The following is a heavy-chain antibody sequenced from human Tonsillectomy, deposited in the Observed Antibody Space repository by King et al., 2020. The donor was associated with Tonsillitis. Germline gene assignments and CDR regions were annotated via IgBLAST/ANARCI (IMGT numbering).Heavy chain of an antibody. Sequence: VQLVESGGGVVQPGGSLRLSCAASGLTVSASIIHWVRQAPGKGLEWVALIAHDGDSKNYAGTMKGRFTISGDNSQNTVYLQMNSRRAGDTDVYYCAREAYSSGRCGIFDIWGQGTKVTVSS. CDR1: GLTVSASI. CDR2: IAHDGDSK. CDR3: AREAYSSGRCGIFDI. D-gene: IGHD6-19*01. V-gene: IGHV3-30*01. J-gene: IGHJ3*02.